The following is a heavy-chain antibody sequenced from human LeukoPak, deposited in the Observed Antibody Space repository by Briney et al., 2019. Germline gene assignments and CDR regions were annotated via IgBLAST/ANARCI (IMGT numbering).Heavy chain of an antibody. CDR1: GGSINNYY. Sequence: KPSETLSLTCSVSGGSINNYYWSWIRQSPGMGLEWIGYIYYSGRTNYNPSLESRVTISLDTSKNQFSLRLSSVTAVDTAVYYCARGGELLNYLGQGTLVTVSS. J-gene: IGHJ4*02. CDR2: IYYSGRT. V-gene: IGHV4-59*08. CDR3: ARGGELLNY. D-gene: IGHD1-7*01.